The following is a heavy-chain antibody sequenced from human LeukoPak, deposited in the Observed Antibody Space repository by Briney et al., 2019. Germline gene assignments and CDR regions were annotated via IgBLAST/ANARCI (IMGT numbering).Heavy chain of an antibody. Sequence: PGGSLRLSCAASGFTFSNYWMSWVRQGPGKGLVWVSRINEDGSSTSYAESVRGRFTISRDNAKNTLYLQMNSLRAEDAAVYYCTTDTFGARDSWGQGTLVTVSS. CDR2: INEDGSST. D-gene: IGHD3-10*01. J-gene: IGHJ4*02. CDR1: GFTFSNYW. V-gene: IGHV3-74*01. CDR3: TTDTFGARDS.